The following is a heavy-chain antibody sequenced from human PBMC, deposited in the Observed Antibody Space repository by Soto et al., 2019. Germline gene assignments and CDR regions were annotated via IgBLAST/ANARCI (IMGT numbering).Heavy chain of an antibody. J-gene: IGHJ5*02. CDR2: ISGSGGTT. CDR1: GFTFSSYA. V-gene: IGHV3-23*01. D-gene: IGHD2-2*01. Sequence: GGSLRLSCAASGFTFSSYAMSWVRQAPGKGLEWVSAISGSGGTTYYADSVKGRFTISRDNSKNTLYLQMNNLRAEDTAVYYCARGGYCSSTSCYDPEEGYWFDPWGQGTLVTVSS. CDR3: ARGGYCSSTSCYDPEEGYWFDP.